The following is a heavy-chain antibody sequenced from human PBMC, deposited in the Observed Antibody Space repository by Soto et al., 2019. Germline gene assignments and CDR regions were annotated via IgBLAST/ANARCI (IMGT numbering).Heavy chain of an antibody. Sequence: QMQLVQSGAEVKKPGDSVKVSCKASGYTFTRHYIHWVRQAPGQGLEWMGIINSSGGHTYYAQKFQGRVALIRDTSTIPVYMELSSLRSEDTAVYYCARDLLAAGSDALDIWGQGTMVTVSS. V-gene: IGHV1-46*01. CDR1: GYTFTRHY. D-gene: IGHD6-13*01. J-gene: IGHJ3*02. CDR2: INSSGGHT. CDR3: ARDLLAAGSDALDI.